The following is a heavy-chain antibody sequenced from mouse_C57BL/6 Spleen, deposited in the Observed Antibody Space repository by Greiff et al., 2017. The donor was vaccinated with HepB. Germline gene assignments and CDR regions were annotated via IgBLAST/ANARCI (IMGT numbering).Heavy chain of an antibody. CDR3: ANTRERTTVPFDY. CDR2: SDPEDGET. D-gene: IGHD1-1*01. J-gene: IGHJ2*01. V-gene: IGHV14-2*01. Sequence: EVQLQQSGAELVKPGASVKLSCTASGFNIKDYYMHWVKQRTEQGLEWIGRSDPEDGETKYAPKFQGKATITADTSSNTAYLQLSSLTSEDTAAYYGANTRERTTVPFDYWGQGTTLTVSS. CDR1: GFNIKDYY.